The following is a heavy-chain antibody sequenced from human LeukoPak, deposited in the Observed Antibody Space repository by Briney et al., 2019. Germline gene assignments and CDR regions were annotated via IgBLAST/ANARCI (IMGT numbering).Heavy chain of an antibody. CDR1: GDRVSSNSAA. V-gene: IGHV6-1*01. D-gene: IGHD4/OR15-4a*01. CDR3: ARAGADPLLGFDY. Sequence: SQTLSLTCAISGDRVSSNSAAWNWSRQSPSRGLEWLGRTYYRSKWYNDYAASVKSRITMNPDTSKNQFSLQLNSVTPEDTAVYYCARAGADPLLGFDYWGQGTLVTVSS. CDR2: TYYRSKWYN. J-gene: IGHJ4*02.